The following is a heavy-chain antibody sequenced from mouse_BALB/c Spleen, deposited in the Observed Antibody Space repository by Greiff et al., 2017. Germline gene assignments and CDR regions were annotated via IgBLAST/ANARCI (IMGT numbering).Heavy chain of an antibody. CDR3: TRSGDYDDGYYFDY. CDR1: GYSFTSYW. CDR2: IYPGNSDT. D-gene: IGHD2-4*01. V-gene: IGHV1-5*01. Sequence: EVQLVESGTVLARPGASVKMSCKASGYSFTSYWMHWVKQRPGQGLEWIGAIYPGNSDTSYNQKFKGKAKLTAVTSASTAYMELSSLTNEDSAVYYCTRSGDYDDGYYFDYWGQGTTLTVSS. J-gene: IGHJ2*01.